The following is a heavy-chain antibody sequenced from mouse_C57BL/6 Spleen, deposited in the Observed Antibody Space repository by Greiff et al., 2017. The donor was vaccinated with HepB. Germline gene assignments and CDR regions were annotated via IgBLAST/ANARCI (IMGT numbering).Heavy chain of an antibody. CDR3: ARSGITTVGYFDV. Sequence: QVQLQQSGPELVKPGASVKISCKASGYAFSSSWMNWVKQRPGKGLEWIGRIYPGDGDTNYNGKFKGKATLTADKSSSTAYMQLSSLTSEGSAVYFCARSGITTVGYFDVWGTGTTVTVSS. CDR1: GYAFSSSW. J-gene: IGHJ1*03. D-gene: IGHD1-1*01. V-gene: IGHV1-82*01. CDR2: IYPGDGDT.